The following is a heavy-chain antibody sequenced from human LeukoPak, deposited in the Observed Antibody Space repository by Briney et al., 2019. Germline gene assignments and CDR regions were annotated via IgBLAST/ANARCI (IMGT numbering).Heavy chain of an antibody. Sequence: SQTLSLTCTLSGGSISSGGYYWNWIRQHPGEGLEWFGYIYYSESTYYNPSLKSRVTRSVDTSKNQFSLKLSSVTAEDTAVYYCAGGVSSGSNRLVCDYWGQGTLVSVSS. J-gene: IGHJ4*02. CDR2: IYYSEST. CDR1: GGSISSGGYY. V-gene: IGHV4-31*03. D-gene: IGHD3-22*01. CDR3: AGGVSSGSNRLVCDY.